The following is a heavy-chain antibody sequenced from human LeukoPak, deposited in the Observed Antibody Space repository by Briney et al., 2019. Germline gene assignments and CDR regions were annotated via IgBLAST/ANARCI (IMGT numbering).Heavy chain of an antibody. J-gene: IGHJ4*02. CDR3: VRHISANTGYFDS. D-gene: IGHD2/OR15-2a*01. Sequence: SETLSLTCTISDGSVSSGTYYWGWLRQSPGKGLEWIGSIHYSGSSYYNPSLKSRAAIFVDTSRDQVSVALSYVTAADTALYYCVRHISANTGYFDSCGQGTLVTVSS. CDR2: IHYSGSS. V-gene: IGHV4-39*01. CDR1: DGSVSSGTYY.